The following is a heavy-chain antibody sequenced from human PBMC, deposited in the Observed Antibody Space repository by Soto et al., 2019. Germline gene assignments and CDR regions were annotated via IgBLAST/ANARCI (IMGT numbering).Heavy chain of an antibody. CDR1: GDTFTSNY. Sequence: QEQLVQSGAEVKEPGASLKVSCKASGDTFTSNYIHWVRQAPGQGLEWMGRINPSSGATLYAQKFQGRLTLTTDTSTSTVYMDLNSLKSDDSAVYYCASRVLCDMDVWGQGTTVTVSS. CDR2: INPSSGAT. V-gene: IGHV1-46*01. J-gene: IGHJ6*02. CDR3: ASRVLCDMDV. D-gene: IGHD2-21*01.